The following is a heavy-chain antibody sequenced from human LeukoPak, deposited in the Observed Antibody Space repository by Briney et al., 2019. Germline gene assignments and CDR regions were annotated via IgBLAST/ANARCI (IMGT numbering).Heavy chain of an antibody. Sequence: SGTLSLTCTVAGGSISSSSYYWGWSRQPPGKGLEWSGSIYYSGGTYYNPSLKSRVTISVDTSKNQFFLKLSSVTAADTAVYYCEGLPSKPADYYYYMDVWGKGTTVTVSS. CDR1: GGSISSSSYY. V-gene: IGHV4-39*07. CDR2: IYYSGGT. CDR3: EGLPSKPADYYYYMDV. J-gene: IGHJ6*03. D-gene: IGHD5-12*01.